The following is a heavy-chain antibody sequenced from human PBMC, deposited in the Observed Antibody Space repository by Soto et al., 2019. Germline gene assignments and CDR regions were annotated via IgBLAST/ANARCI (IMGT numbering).Heavy chain of an antibody. Sequence: ASVKVSCKASGYTFTGYYMHWVRQAPGQGLEWMGWINPNSGGTNYAQKFQGRVTMTRDTSISTAYMELSRLRSDDTAVYYCAILVINGGAGSFDFWGQGTMLTVSS. CDR2: INPNSGGT. V-gene: IGHV1-2*02. CDR1: GYTFTGYY. CDR3: AILVINGGAGSFDF. J-gene: IGHJ3*01. D-gene: IGHD1-26*01.